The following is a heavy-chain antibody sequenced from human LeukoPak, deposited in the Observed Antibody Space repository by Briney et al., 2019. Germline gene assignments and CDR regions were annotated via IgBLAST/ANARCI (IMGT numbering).Heavy chain of an antibody. CDR1: GFTFSRYS. V-gene: IGHV3-48*01. D-gene: IGHD1-26*01. CDR3: ARIGIYYYYMDV. CDR2: ISSSSSTI. J-gene: IGHJ6*03. Sequence: PGGSLRLSCAASGFTFSRYSMNWVRQAPGKGLEWGLNISSSSSTINYADSVKGRFTISRDNGKNSMYLQMNSLRAEDTAVYYCARIGIYYYYMDVWGKGTTVTVSS.